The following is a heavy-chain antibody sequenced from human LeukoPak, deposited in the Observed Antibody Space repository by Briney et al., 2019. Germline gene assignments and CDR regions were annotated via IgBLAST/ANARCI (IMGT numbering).Heavy chain of an antibody. V-gene: IGHV3-7*01. J-gene: IGHJ4*02. CDR1: GFTFSSYS. CDR2: INQDGSEK. Sequence: GGSLRLSCAASGFTFSSYSMNWVRQAPGKGLEWVANINQDGSEKYYVGSVKGRFTISRDNAKNSLYLQMNGLRAEDTAVYYCARDKLMGDSYFVYWGQGTLVTVSS. CDR3: ARDKLMGDSYFVY. D-gene: IGHD2-21*02.